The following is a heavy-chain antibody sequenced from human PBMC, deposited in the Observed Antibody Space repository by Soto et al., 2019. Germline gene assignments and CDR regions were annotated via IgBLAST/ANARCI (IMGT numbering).Heavy chain of an antibody. D-gene: IGHD6-19*01. J-gene: IGHJ5*02. CDR2: INPSDGST. CDR3: ARDPFSSGWYEGGWFDP. V-gene: IGHV1-46*01. CDR1: GYTFTSYY. Sequence: GASVKVSCKASGYTFTSYYMHWVRQAPGQGLEWMGIINPSDGSTSYAQKFQGRVTMTRDTSTSTVYMELSSLRSEDTAVYYCARDPFSSGWYEGGWFDPWGQGTLVTVSS.